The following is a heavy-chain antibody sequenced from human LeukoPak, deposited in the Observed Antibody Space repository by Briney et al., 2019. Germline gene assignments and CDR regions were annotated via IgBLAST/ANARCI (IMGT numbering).Heavy chain of an antibody. V-gene: IGHV1-2*02. Sequence: GASVKVSCKASGYTFTGYWLHWVRQAPGQGLEWMGWINPNSGGTNYAQKFQGRVTMTRDTSSSTDYMELSRLRSDDTAVYYCARVRGRLEHFDYWGQGTLVTVSS. D-gene: IGHD1-1*01. J-gene: IGHJ4*02. CDR1: GYTFTGYW. CDR3: ARVRGRLEHFDY. CDR2: INPNSGGT.